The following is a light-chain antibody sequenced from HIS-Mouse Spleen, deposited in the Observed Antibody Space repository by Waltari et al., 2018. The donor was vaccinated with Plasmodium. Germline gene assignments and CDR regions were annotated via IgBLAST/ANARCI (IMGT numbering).Light chain of an antibody. CDR2: EGS. CDR3: CSYAGSSTYV. CDR1: SSYVGSYNL. Sequence: QSALTQPASVSGSTGQSITISCTGTSSYVGSYNLVSWYQQHPGKAPKLMIYEGSKRPSGVSNRFSGSKSGNTASLTISGLQAEDEADYYCCSYAGSSTYVFGTGTKVTVL. V-gene: IGLV2-23*01. J-gene: IGLJ1*01.